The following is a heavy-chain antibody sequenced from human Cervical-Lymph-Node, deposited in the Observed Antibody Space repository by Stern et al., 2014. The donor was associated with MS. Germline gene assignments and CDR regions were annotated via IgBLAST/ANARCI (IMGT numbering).Heavy chain of an antibody. Sequence: EVQLVESGGGLVQPGGSLRLSCVASGFTFRNYWMHWVRQGPGKGLEWVARINRYWTPISHADSVKGRFTISRDNAKNTLYLQMNSLRVEDTAVYYCTKDTYGPEDYWGQGTSVTVSS. CDR2: INRYWTPI. V-gene: IGHV3-74*03. D-gene: IGHD3-10*01. J-gene: IGHJ4*02. CDR1: GFTFRNYW. CDR3: TKDTYGPEDY.